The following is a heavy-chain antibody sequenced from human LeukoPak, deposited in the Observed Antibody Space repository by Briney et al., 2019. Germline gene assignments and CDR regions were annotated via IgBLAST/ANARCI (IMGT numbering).Heavy chain of an antibody. CDR3: AKALGGIGNGFHI. CDR1: GFTFSRYR. V-gene: IGHV3-74*01. CDR2: INCHGSSI. D-gene: IGHD4-23*01. Sequence: GGPLRLSCAPSGFTFSRYRMHWLPHAPGRALMWVSRINCHGSSISYAVSVKGRFTISRDNSKNTLYLQMNSLRAEDTAVYYCAKALGGIGNGFHICGQGTMVTVSS. J-gene: IGHJ3*02.